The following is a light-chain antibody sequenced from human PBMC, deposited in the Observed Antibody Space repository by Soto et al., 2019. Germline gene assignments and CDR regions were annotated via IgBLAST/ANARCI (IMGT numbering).Light chain of an antibody. CDR2: WAS. CDR1: QSVLYSSNNKNH. J-gene: IGKJ4*01. V-gene: IGKV4-1*01. CDR3: QQYFDLPFT. Sequence: DLVLTQSPYALAVSMGERATINCKSSQSVLYSSNNKNHLAWYQQKPGQPPQLIIYWASTRESGVPERFSGSGSGTDFTLTISSLEAEDVAFYWCQQYFDLPFTFAGRTKVDIK.